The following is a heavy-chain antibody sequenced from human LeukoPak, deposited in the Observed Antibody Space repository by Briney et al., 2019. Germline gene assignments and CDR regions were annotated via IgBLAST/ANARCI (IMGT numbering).Heavy chain of an antibody. V-gene: IGHV3-21*05. D-gene: IGHD2-2*01. J-gene: IGHJ4*02. CDR1: GFTFSRYA. Sequence: GSLRLSCAASGFTFSRYAMNWVRLAPGKGLQWVSYINTDSSDIHYADSVKGRFTISRDNARNTLYLQLSSLRAEDSAVYYCARDTFQPGLIDSWGQGTLVTVSS. CDR2: INTDSSDI. CDR3: ARDTFQPGLIDS.